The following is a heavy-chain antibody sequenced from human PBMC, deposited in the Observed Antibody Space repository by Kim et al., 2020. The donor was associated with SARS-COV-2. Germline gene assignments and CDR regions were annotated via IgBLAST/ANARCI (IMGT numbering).Heavy chain of an antibody. CDR1: GFTLSSYA. J-gene: IGHJ4*02. D-gene: IGHD5-18*01. CDR3: AKPRTPLSLNRYTYGQSLRGCFDY. V-gene: IGHV3-23*01. CDR2: ISGSGGST. Sequence: GGSLRLSCAASGFTLSSYAMSWVRQAPGKGLEWVSAISGSGGSTYYADSVKGRFTISRDNSKNTLYLQMNSLRAEDTAVYYCAKPRTPLSLNRYTYGQSLRGCFDYWGQGTLVTVSS.